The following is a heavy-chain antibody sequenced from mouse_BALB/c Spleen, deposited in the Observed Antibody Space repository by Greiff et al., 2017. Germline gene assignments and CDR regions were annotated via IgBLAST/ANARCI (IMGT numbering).Heavy chain of an antibody. CDR2: IWAGGST. J-gene: IGHJ2*01. V-gene: IGHV2-9*02. CDR3: ARESLYGSNFDY. D-gene: IGHD1-1*01. Sequence: VHLVESGPGLVAPSQSLSITCTVSGFSLTSYGVHWVRQPPGKGLEWLGVIWAGGSTNYNSALMSRLSISKDNSKSQVFLKMNSLQTDDTAMYYCARESLYGSNFDYWGQGTTLTVSS. CDR1: GFSLTSYG.